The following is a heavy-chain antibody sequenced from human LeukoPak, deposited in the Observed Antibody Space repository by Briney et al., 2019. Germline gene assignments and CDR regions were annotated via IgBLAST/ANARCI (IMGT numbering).Heavy chain of an antibody. Sequence: GGSLRLSCTASGFTFSSYAMSWVRQAPGKGLEWVSSISGSGGSTYYADSVKGRFTISRDNSKNTLYLQMDNLRAEDTAVYTCAKSFSSTWYWGYFDYWGQGTLVTVSS. D-gene: IGHD6-13*01. V-gene: IGHV3-23*01. CDR1: GFTFSSYA. CDR3: AKSFSSTWYWGYFDY. J-gene: IGHJ4*02. CDR2: ISGSGGST.